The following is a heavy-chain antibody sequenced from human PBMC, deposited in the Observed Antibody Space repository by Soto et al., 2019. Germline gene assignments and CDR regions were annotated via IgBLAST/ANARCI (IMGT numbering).Heavy chain of an antibody. Sequence: QVQLVESGGGVVQPGRSLRLSCAASGFTFSSYAMHWVRQAPGKGLEWVAVISYDGSNKYYADSVKGRFTISRDNSKNTLYLQMNSLRAEDTAVYYCARAWGRMNWFDPWGQGTLVTVSS. CDR1: GFTFSSYA. CDR3: ARAWGRMNWFDP. D-gene: IGHD3-16*01. V-gene: IGHV3-30-3*01. J-gene: IGHJ5*02. CDR2: ISYDGSNK.